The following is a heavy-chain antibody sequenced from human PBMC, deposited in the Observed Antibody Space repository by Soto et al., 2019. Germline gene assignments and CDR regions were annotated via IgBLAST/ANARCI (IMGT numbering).Heavy chain of an antibody. V-gene: IGHV3-30-3*01. J-gene: IGHJ6*02. Sequence: QVQLVESGGGVVQPGRSLRLSCAASGFTFSSYAMHWVRQAPGKGLEWVAVISYDGSNKYYADSVKGRFTISRDNSKNTLYLQMNSLRAEDTAVYYCARYKAGELQSYYYYYGMDVWGQGTTVTVSS. CDR3: ARYKAGELQSYYYYYGMDV. CDR2: ISYDGSNK. CDR1: GFTFSSYA. D-gene: IGHD4-4*01.